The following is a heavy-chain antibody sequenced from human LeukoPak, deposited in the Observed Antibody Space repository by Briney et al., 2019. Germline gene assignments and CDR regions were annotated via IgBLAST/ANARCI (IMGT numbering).Heavy chain of an antibody. J-gene: IGHJ4*02. CDR2: IHSGGST. D-gene: IGHD1-20*01. CDR3: ARAYNWNLDY. CDR1: GFSVSSNY. V-gene: IGHV3-53*01. Sequence: GGSLRLSCVASGFSVSSNYMSWVRQAPGKGLEWVSVIHSGGSTYYADSVEGRFTISRGNSKNTLYLQMNSLRAEDTAVYSCARAYNWNLDYWGQGTLVTVSS.